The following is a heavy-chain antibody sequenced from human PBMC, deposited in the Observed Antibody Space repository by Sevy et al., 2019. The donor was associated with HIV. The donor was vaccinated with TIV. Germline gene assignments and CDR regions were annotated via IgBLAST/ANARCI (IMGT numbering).Heavy chain of an antibody. D-gene: IGHD3-3*01. V-gene: IGHV3-15*01. J-gene: IGHJ4*02. CDR2: IKSKTDGGTR. CDR3: TAGVGTSDFDF. CDR1: GFTFKNAW. Sequence: GGSLRLSCLASGFTFKNAWMSWVRQTPGKGLEWVGRIKSKTDGGTRDFAAVVKGRFAITRDDSNNTVSLQMDNLRTEDTAIYYCTAGVGTSDFDFWGQGILVTVSS.